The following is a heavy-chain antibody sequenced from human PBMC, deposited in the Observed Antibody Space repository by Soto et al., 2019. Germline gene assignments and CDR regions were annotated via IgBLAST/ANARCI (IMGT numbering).Heavy chain of an antibody. CDR2: IKSKTDGGTT. V-gene: IGHV3-15*07. CDR3: TTDSYYDFWSGYYPPWYYYGMDV. D-gene: IGHD3-3*01. Sequence: GGSLRLSCAASGFTFSNAWMNWVRQAPGKGLEWVGRIKSKTDGGTTDYAAPVKGRFTTSRDDSKNTLYLQMNSLKTEDTAVYYCTTDSYYDFWSGYYPPWYYYGMDVWGQGTTVTV. CDR1: GFTFSNAW. J-gene: IGHJ6*02.